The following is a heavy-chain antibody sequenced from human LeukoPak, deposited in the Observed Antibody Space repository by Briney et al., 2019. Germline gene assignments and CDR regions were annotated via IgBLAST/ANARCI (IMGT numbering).Heavy chain of an antibody. D-gene: IGHD1-14*01. V-gene: IGHV4-34*01. J-gene: IGHJ4*02. CDR2: INHSGST. CDR1: GGSFSGYY. Sequence: SETLSLSRAVYGGSFSGYYWSWIRQPPGKGLEWIGEINHSGSTNYNPSLKSRVTISVDTSKNQFSLKLSSVTAADTAVYYCARRRRSVNRVFDYWGQGTLVTVSS. CDR3: ARRRRSVNRVFDY.